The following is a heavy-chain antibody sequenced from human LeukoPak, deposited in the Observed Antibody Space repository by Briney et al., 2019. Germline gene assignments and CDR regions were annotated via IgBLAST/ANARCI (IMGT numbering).Heavy chain of an antibody. D-gene: IGHD2-2*01. CDR3: ARDRRVGCSFTTCYLFDY. CDR2: FSGSGDST. V-gene: IGHV3-23*01. J-gene: IGHJ4*02. CDR1: GSTFNSYA. Sequence: GGSLRLSCAASGSTFNSYAMSWVRQAPGKGLEWVSLFSGSGDSTYYTDSVKGRFTISRDNSKNTLYLQMNSLRAEDTAVYYCARDRRVGCSFTTCYLFDYWGQGTLVTVSS.